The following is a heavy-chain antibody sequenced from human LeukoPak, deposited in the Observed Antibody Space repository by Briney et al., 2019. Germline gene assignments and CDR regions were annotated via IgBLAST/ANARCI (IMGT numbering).Heavy chain of an antibody. D-gene: IGHD3-22*01. J-gene: IGHJ4*02. CDR1: GFTFSNDW. Sequence: TGGSLRLSCAVSGFTFSNDWMHWVRQVPGKGPLWVSRISGDGTTTNYADSVKGRFTISRDNAKNTLYLQMDSLRAEDTAVYYCAGTWLFDYWGQGTLVTVSS. CDR3: AGTWLFDY. V-gene: IGHV3-74*01. CDR2: ISGDGTTT.